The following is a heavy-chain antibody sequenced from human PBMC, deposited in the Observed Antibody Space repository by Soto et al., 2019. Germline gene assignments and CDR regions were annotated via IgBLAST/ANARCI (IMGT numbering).Heavy chain of an antibody. V-gene: IGHV4-34*01. D-gene: IGHD3-16*01. J-gene: IGHJ3*02. CDR1: GGSFSGYY. CDR2: INHSGST. CDR3: ARPRLNAFDI. Sequence: SETLSLTCAVYGGSFSGYYWSWIRQPPGKGLEWIGEINHSGSTNYNPSLKSRVTISVDTSKNQFSLKLSSVTAADTAVYYCARPRLNAFDIWGQGTMVTVSS.